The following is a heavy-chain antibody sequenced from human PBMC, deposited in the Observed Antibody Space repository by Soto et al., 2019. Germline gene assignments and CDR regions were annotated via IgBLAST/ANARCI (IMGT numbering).Heavy chain of an antibody. D-gene: IGHD5-12*01. J-gene: IGHJ5*02. V-gene: IGHV1-69*02. CDR2: IIPILGIA. CDR1: GGTFSSYT. CDR3: ARSYYIVATIPGWFDP. Sequence: QVQLVQSGAEVQKPGSSVKVSCQASGGTFSSYTISWVRQAPGQGLEWMGRIIPILGIANYAQKYQGRVTVTADKSTSTAYMELSSLRSEDTAVYYCARSYYIVATIPGWFDPWGQGTLVTVSS.